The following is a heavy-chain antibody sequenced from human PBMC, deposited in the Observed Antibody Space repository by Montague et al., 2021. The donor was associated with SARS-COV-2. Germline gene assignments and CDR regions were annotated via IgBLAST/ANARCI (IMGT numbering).Heavy chain of an antibody. CDR2: IRIKAHSYTI. V-gene: IGHV3-72*01. CDR1: GFTFSGYN. J-gene: IGHJ6*02. Sequence: SLRLSCAASGFTFSGYNMDWVRQAPGKGLEWVALIRIKAHSYTIEYAASVKGRFTISRADSQNSLYLQMNSLKTDDTAVYYCAREYYFGMDVWGQGTAVTVSS. CDR3: AREYYFGMDV.